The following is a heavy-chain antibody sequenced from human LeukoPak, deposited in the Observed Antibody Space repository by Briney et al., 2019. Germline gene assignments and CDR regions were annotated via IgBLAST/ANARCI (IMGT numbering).Heavy chain of an antibody. V-gene: IGHV4-39*07. J-gene: IGHJ4*02. D-gene: IGHD6-13*01. CDR2: IYYSGST. Sequence: SETLSLTCTVSGGSISSSSYYWGWIRQPPGKGLEWIGSIYYSGSTYYNPSLKSRVTISVDTSKNQFSLKLSSVTAADTAVYYCAREGDSTLTAGRVDCWGQGTLVTVSS. CDR1: GGSISSSSYY. CDR3: AREGDSTLTAGRVDC.